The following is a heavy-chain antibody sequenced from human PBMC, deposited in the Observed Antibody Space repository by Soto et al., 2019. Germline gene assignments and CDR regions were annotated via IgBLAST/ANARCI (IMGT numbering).Heavy chain of an antibody. D-gene: IGHD5-12*01. CDR3: APRSRGYAYYFDQ. Sequence: QITLKESGPTLVKPTQTLTLTCSFSGFSLSTRGVGVGWIRQPPGKALEWLALIFWDDDKWYSPSLRSRLTTTEDASKTQVVLTMPNTDPVETATYYCAPRSRGYAYYFDQWGPGTLVTVSS. CDR1: GFSLSTRGVG. CDR2: IFWDDDK. V-gene: IGHV2-5*02. J-gene: IGHJ4*01.